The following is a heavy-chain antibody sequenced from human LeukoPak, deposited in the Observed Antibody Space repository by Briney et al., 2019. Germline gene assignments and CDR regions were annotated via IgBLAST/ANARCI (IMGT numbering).Heavy chain of an antibody. V-gene: IGHV4-31*03. J-gene: IGHJ4*02. D-gene: IGHD3-22*01. CDR3: SRGLDSRKLGY. CDR2: IHPSGML. Sequence: SQTLSLTCTVSGASFNSDDQYWNWIRQSPGKGLEWIGSIHPSGMLYNNPSLESRVTMSRDTSKNQFSLNLNSVTAADTAVYFCSRGLDSRKLGYWGRESCSPSPQ. CDR1: GASFNSDDQY.